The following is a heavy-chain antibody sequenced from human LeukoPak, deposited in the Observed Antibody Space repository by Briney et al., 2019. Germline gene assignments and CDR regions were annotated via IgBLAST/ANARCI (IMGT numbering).Heavy chain of an antibody. CDR2: MNPDKGGA. D-gene: IGHD3-22*01. J-gene: IGHJ2*01. CDR1: EYTTYY. Sequence: GASVKVSCKTSEYTTYYIHWVRQAPGQGLEWMGLMNPDKGGAWYARKFQGRVTMTGNTSRDTSTTTVYMELNNLRSDDTAVYYCARESKWLLQRYWYFDLWGRGTLVTVSS. V-gene: IGHV1-46*01. CDR3: ARESKWLLQRYWYFDL.